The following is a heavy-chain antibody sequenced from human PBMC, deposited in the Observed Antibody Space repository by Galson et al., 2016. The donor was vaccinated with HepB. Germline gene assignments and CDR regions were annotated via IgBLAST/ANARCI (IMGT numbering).Heavy chain of an antibody. CDR3: ARGDIVGAIFDY. V-gene: IGHV3-21*01. D-gene: IGHD1-26*01. J-gene: IGHJ4*02. Sequence: SLRLSCAASGFTFSSYSMNWVRQAPGKGLEWVSSISSSSSYIYYADSVKGRFTISRGNAKNSLYLQMNSLRAEDTAVYYCARGDIVGAIFDYWGQGTLVTSPQ. CDR1: GFTFSSYS. CDR2: ISSSSSYI.